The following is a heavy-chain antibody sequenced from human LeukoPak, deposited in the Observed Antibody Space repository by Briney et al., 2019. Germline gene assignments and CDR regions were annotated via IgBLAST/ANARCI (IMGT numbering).Heavy chain of an antibody. D-gene: IGHD6-19*01. V-gene: IGHV3-30*04. J-gene: IGHJ4*02. Sequence: GRSLRLSCAASGFTFSSYAMHWVRQAPGKGLEWVAVISYDGSNKYYADSVKGRFTISRDNSKNTLYLQMNSLRDEDTAVYYCARGRWLSLADYWGQGTLVTVSS. CDR1: GFTFSSYA. CDR2: ISYDGSNK. CDR3: ARGRWLSLADY.